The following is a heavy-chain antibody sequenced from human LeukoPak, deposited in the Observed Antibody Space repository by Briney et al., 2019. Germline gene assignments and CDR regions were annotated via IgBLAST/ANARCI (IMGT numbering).Heavy chain of an antibody. CDR3: ARELGENYDFWSGYYTLDY. V-gene: IGHV4-61*02. CDR1: GGSISSGSYY. D-gene: IGHD3-3*01. CDR2: IYTSGST. Sequence: PSETQSLTCTVSGGSISSGSYYWSWIRQPAGKGLEWIGRIYTSGSTNYNPSLKSRVTISVDTSKNQFSLKLSSVTAADTAVYYCARELGENYDFWSGYYTLDYWGQGTLVTASS. J-gene: IGHJ4*02.